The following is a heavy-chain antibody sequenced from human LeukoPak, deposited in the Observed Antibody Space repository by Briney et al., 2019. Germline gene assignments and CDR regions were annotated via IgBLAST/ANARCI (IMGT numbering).Heavy chain of an antibody. CDR2: MNPNSGNT. CDR1: GGTFTSFD. D-gene: IGHD3-22*01. J-gene: IGHJ4*02. CDR3: ARARQYYDSSGYYYVFDY. Sequence: ASVKVSCKASGGTFTSFDINWVRQATGQGLEWMGWMNPNSGNTGYAQKFQGRVTMTRNTSISTAYMELSSLRSEDTAVYYCARARQYYDSSGYYYVFDYWGQGTLVTVSS. V-gene: IGHV1-8*01.